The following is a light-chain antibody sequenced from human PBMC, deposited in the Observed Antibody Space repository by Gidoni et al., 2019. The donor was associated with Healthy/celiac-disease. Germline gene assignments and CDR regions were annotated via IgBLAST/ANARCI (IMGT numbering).Light chain of an antibody. CDR2: SNN. J-gene: IGLJ2*01. CDR1: SSNIGSNT. CDR3: AAWDDSLNGVV. V-gene: IGLV1-44*01. Sequence: PGQRVTISCSGSSSNIGSNTVNWYQQLPGTAPKLLIYSNNQRPSGVPDRFSGSKSGTSASLDISGLQSEDEADYYCAAWDDSLNGVVFGGGTKLTVL.